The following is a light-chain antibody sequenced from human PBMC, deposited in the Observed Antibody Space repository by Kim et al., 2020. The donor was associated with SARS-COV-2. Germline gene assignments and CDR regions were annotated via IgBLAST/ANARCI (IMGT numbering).Light chain of an antibody. Sequence: QSALTQPASVSGSPAQSITISCTGTSSDVGSYNLVSWYQQHPGKAPKLMIYDVTKRPSGVSDRFSGSKSGNTASLTISGLQAEDEAAYYCCSYAGSSTYWVFGGGTQLTVL. J-gene: IGLJ3*02. CDR1: SSDVGSYNL. V-gene: IGLV2-23*02. CDR3: CSYAGSSTYWV. CDR2: DVT.